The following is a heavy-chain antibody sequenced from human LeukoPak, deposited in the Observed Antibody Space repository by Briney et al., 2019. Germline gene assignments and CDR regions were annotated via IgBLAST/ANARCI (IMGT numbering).Heavy chain of an antibody. J-gene: IGHJ5*02. Sequence: SQTLSLTCAVPGGSISSGGYSWNWIRQPPGKGLEWIGYIYHSGTTYYNPSLKSRVTISVDRSKNQFSLKLSSVTAADTAVYYCARYQSSSWYWFDPWGQGTLVTVSS. V-gene: IGHV4-30-2*01. D-gene: IGHD6-13*01. CDR3: ARYQSSSWYWFDP. CDR2: IYHSGTT. CDR1: GGSISSGGYS.